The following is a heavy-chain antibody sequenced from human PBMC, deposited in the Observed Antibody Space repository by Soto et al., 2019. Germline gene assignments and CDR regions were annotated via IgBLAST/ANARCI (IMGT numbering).Heavy chain of an antibody. CDR1: GGTFSSYA. CDR2: IIPIFGTA. J-gene: IGHJ4*02. CDR3: ARGPTISIAAAGSFDY. Sequence: SVKVSCKASGGTFSSYAISWVLQAPGQGLEWMGGIIPIFGTANYAQKFQGRVTITADESTSTAYMELSSLRSEDTAVYYCARGPTISIAAAGSFDYWGQGTLVTSPQ. V-gene: IGHV1-69*13. D-gene: IGHD6-13*01.